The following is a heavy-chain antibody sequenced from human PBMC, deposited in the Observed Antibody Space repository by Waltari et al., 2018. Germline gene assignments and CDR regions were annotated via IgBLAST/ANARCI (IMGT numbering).Heavy chain of an antibody. Sequence: QVQLQESGPGLVKPSETLSLTCAVSGYSISSGYYWGWIRQPPGKGLEWIGSIYHSGRTYYNPSLKSRVTISVDTSKNQFSLKLSSVTAADTAVYYCARHTVDGGAGYDPWGQGTLVTVSS. CDR3: ARHTVDGGAGYDP. CDR1: GYSISSGYY. V-gene: IGHV4-38-2*01. J-gene: IGHJ5*02. CDR2: IYHSGRT. D-gene: IGHD4-17*01.